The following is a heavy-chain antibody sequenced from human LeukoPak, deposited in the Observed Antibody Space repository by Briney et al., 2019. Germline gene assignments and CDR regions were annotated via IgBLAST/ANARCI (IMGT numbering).Heavy chain of an antibody. Sequence: SETLSLTCTVSGYSISSDYYWAWIRQPPGKGLEWIGNIYPSGTTYYNPSLKTRVTISVDTSKNQFSLKLSSVTAADTAVYFCARAYSSSWYFNWFDPWGQGTLVTVSS. D-gene: IGHD6-13*01. J-gene: IGHJ5*02. CDR3: ARAYSSSWYFNWFDP. V-gene: IGHV4-38-2*02. CDR2: IYPSGTT. CDR1: GYSISSDYY.